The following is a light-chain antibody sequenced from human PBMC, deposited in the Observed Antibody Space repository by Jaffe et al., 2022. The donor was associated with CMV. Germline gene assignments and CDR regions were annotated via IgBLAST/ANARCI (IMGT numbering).Light chain of an antibody. CDR1: SSDVGYYNL. J-gene: IGLJ1*01. V-gene: IGLV2-23*02. CDR3: CSYAGSSTPYV. Sequence: QSALTQPASVSGSPGQSITISCTGTSSDVGYYNLVSWYQQHPGKAPKFMIYEVSKRPSGVSNRFSGSKSGNTASLTISGLQAEDEADYYCCSYAGSSTPYVFGTGTKVTVL. CDR2: EVS.